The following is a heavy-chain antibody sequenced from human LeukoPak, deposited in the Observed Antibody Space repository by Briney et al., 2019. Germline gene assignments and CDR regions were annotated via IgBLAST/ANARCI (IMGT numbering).Heavy chain of an antibody. CDR2: IIPIFGTA. J-gene: IGHJ4*02. V-gene: IGHV1-69*13. Sequence: ASVKVSCKASGGTFSSYAISWVRQAPGQGLEWMGGIIPIFGTANYAQKFQGRVTITADESTSTAYMELSSLRSEDTAVYYCARDLSTTGSPTFDYWGQGTLVTVSS. CDR1: GGTFSSYA. CDR3: ARDLSTTGSPTFDY. D-gene: IGHD1-1*01.